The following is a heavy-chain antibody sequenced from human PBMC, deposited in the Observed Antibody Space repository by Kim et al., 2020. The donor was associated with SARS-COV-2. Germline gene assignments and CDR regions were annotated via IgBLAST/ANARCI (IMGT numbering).Heavy chain of an antibody. CDR2: IRSKAYGGTT. Sequence: GGSLRLSCTASGFTFGAYAMSWFRQAPGKGLEWVGFIRSKAYGGTTEYAATGKGSFTISRDDSKSIAYLQMNSLKTEDTAVYYCTRAQGGIAAAGTIDYWGRGTLVTVSS. CDR3: TRAQGGIAAAGTIDY. J-gene: IGHJ4*01. D-gene: IGHD6-13*01. CDR1: GFTFGAYA. V-gene: IGHV3-49*03.